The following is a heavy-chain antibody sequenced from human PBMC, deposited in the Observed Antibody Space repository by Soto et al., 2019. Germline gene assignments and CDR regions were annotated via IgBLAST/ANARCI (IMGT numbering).Heavy chain of an antibody. CDR1: GGSISSYY. J-gene: IGHJ4*02. V-gene: IGHV4-59*01. CDR3: ARDTAAAGPTLDY. Sequence: QVQLQESGPGLVKPSETLSLTCTVSGGSISSYYWSWIRQPPGKGLEWIGYIYYTGTTNYNPSLKRRVPMSIDTPKTQFPLKLSSVTAADTAVYYCARDTAAAGPTLDYWGQGTLGTVSS. CDR2: IYYTGTT. D-gene: IGHD6-13*01.